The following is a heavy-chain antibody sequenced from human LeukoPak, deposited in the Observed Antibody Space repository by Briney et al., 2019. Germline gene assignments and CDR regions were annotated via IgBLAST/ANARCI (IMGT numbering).Heavy chain of an antibody. V-gene: IGHV1-18*01. CDR3: ARDLENDYYGSGIVYYYYMDV. CDR1: GYTFTSYG. J-gene: IGHJ6*03. D-gene: IGHD3-10*01. Sequence: ASVKVSCKASGYTFTSYGISWVRQAPGQGLEWMGWISAYNGNTNYAQKLQGRVTMTTDTSTSRAYMELRSLRSDDTAVYYCARDLENDYYGSGIVYYYYMDVWGKGTTVTVSS. CDR2: ISAYNGNT.